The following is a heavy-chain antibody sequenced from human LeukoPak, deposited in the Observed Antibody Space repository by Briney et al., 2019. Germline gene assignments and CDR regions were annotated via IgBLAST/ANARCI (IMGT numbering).Heavy chain of an antibody. Sequence: PGGSLRLSCAASGFTFSNAWMSWVRQAPGKGLEWVGRIKSKTDGGTTDYAAPVKGRFTISRDDSKNTLYLQMNSLKTEDTAVYYCTTASGDCSSTSCYDWGQGTLVTVSS. CDR1: GFTFSNAW. J-gene: IGHJ4*02. D-gene: IGHD2-2*01. V-gene: IGHV3-15*01. CDR2: IKSKTDGGTT. CDR3: TTASGDCSSTSCYD.